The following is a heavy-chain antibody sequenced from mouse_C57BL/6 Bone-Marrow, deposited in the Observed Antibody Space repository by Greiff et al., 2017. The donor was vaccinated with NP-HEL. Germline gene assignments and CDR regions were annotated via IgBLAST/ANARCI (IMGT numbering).Heavy chain of an antibody. J-gene: IGHJ1*03. CDR1: GFNIKNTY. Sequence: VQLKQSVAELVRPGASVKLSCTASGFNIKNTYMHWVKQRPEQGLEWIGRIDPANGNTKYAPKFQGKATITADTSSNTAYLQLSSLTSEDTAIYYCAKRDWDGDWYFDVWGTGTTVTVSS. CDR3: AKRDWDGDWYFDV. D-gene: IGHD4-1*01. V-gene: IGHV14-3*01. CDR2: IDPANGNT.